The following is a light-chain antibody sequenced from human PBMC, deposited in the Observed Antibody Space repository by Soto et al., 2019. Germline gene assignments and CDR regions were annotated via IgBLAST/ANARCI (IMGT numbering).Light chain of an antibody. CDR1: QSVSSNY. J-gene: IGKJ1*01. Sequence: EIVLTQSPGTLSLSPGERATLSCRASQSVSSNYLAWYPQKPGQAPRLLIYGASSRATGIPDRFSGSGSGTDFTLTIRRLEPEDFAVYYCQQYGSSYPWTCGQGTKVEIK. V-gene: IGKV3-20*01. CDR2: GAS. CDR3: QQYGSSYPWT.